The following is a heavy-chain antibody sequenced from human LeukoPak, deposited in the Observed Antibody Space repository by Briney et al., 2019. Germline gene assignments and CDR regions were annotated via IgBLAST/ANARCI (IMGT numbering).Heavy chain of an antibody. Sequence: GGSLRLSCAASGFTFSSYSMNWVRQAPGKGLEWVSSISSSSSYIYYADSVKGRFTISRDNAKNSLYLQMNSLRAEDTAFYYCARGGITIFGGIIYQDYWGQGILVTVSS. V-gene: IGHV3-21*04. D-gene: IGHD3-3*01. J-gene: IGHJ4*02. CDR2: ISSSSSYI. CDR1: GFTFSSYS. CDR3: ARGGITIFGGIIYQDY.